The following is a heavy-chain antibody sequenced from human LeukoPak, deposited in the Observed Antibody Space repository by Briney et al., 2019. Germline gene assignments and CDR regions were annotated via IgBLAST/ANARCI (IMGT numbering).Heavy chain of an antibody. Sequence: EASVKVSCKASGYTFTSYGISWVRQAPGQGLEWMGWISGSNGNTNYAQKLQGRVTMTRDTSTSTVYMELSSLRSEDTAVYYCARPMRGSQYSFDYWGQGTLVTVSS. CDR3: ARPMRGSQYSFDY. J-gene: IGHJ4*02. CDR1: GYTFTSYG. CDR2: ISGSNGNT. V-gene: IGHV1-18*01. D-gene: IGHD1-26*01.